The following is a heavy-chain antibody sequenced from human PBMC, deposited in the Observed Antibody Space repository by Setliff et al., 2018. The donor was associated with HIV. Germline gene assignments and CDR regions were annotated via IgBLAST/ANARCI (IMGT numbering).Heavy chain of an antibody. Sequence: KTSETLSLTCTVSGGSISGYHWSWIRQPAVKGLEWIGRIHSSGSTSYNPSLKSRATMSVGASKNQFSLKVNSVTAADTAVYYCAKDLHPGYFDDWGQGTLVTVSS. CDR1: GGSISGYH. J-gene: IGHJ4*02. CDR3: AKDLHPGYFDD. V-gene: IGHV4-4*07. CDR2: IHSSGST.